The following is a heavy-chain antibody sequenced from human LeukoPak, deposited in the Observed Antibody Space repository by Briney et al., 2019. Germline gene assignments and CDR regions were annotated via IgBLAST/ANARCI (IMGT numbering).Heavy chain of an antibody. CDR1: GFTVSSNY. CDR2: IYSGGST. D-gene: IGHD1-26*01. J-gene: IGHJ5*02. CDR3: AKAKSLVGTAPTRWFDP. V-gene: IGHV3-53*01. Sequence: PGGSLRLSCAASGFTVSSNYMSWVRQAPGKGLEWVSVIYSGGSTYYADSVKGRFTISRDNSKNTLYLQMNSLRAEDTAVYYCAKAKSLVGTAPTRWFDPWGQGTLVTVSS.